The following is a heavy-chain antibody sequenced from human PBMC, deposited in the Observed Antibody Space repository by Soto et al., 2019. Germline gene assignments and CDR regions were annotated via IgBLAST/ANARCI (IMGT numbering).Heavy chain of an antibody. CDR1: GGSFSGYY. J-gene: IGHJ6*02. CDR3: ARGADVRVQLWLSHYYYYYGMDV. V-gene: IGHV4-34*01. Sequence: NPSETLSLTCAVYGGSFSGYYWSWIRQPPGKGLEWIGEINHSGSTNYNPSLKSRVTISVDTSKNQFSLKLSSVTAADTAVYYCARGADVRVQLWLSHYYYYYGMDVWGQGTTVTVSS. D-gene: IGHD5-18*01. CDR2: INHSGST.